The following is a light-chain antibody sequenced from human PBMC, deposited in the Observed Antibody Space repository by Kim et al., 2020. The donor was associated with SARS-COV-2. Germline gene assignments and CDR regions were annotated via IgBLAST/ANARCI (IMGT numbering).Light chain of an antibody. CDR1: SSNIGSNT. CDR2: SNN. Sequence: GQGVHITCSGRSSNIGSNTVNWYQPRTGTAPKLLIYSNNQRPSGVPDRFSGSKSGTSASLAISALQSEDEADYYCAAWDDSLNGPVFGGGTQLTVL. V-gene: IGLV1-44*01. CDR3: AAWDDSLNGPV. J-gene: IGLJ3*02.